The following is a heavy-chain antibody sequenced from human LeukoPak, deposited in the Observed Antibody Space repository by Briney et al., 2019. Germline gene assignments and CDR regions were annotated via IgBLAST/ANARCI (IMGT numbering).Heavy chain of an antibody. J-gene: IGHJ3*02. CDR1: GFTFSSYA. CDR3: ASDLVYYGSGSDAFDI. V-gene: IGHV3-30-3*01. D-gene: IGHD3-10*01. Sequence: GGSLRLSCAASGFTFSSYAMHWVRQAPGKGLEWVAVISYDGSNKYYADSVKGRFTISRDNSKNRLYLQMNSPRAEDTAVYYCASDLVYYGSGSDAFDIWGQGTMVTVSS. CDR2: ISYDGSNK.